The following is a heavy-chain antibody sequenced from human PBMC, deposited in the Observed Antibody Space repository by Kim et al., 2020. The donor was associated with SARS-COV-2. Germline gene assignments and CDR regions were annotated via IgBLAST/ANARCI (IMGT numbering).Heavy chain of an antibody. V-gene: IGHV6-1*01. Sequence: SQTLSLTCAISGDSVSSNSAAWNWIRQSPSRGLEWLGRTYYRSKWYNDYAVSVKSRITINPDTSKNQFSLQLNSVTPEDTAVYYCARVGLSQELVLNYYGMDVWDQGTTVTFSS. D-gene: IGHD6-13*01. CDR2: TYYRSKWYN. CDR3: ARVGLSQELVLNYYGMDV. J-gene: IGHJ6*02. CDR1: GDSVSSNSAA.